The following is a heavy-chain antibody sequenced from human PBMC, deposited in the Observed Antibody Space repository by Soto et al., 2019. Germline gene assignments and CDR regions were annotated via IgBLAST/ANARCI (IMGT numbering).Heavy chain of an antibody. Sequence: QVQLQESGPGLVKPSETLSLTCTVSGGSITNYYWSWIRQPPGKGLEWIGYIYYSGSTSYNPSLMSRVTISVDTSKNQFSLNLRSVTAADTAVYYCARDPLSWYFDLWGRGTLVTVSS. CDR3: ARDPLSWYFDL. V-gene: IGHV4-59*01. CDR1: GGSITNYY. CDR2: IYYSGST. J-gene: IGHJ2*01.